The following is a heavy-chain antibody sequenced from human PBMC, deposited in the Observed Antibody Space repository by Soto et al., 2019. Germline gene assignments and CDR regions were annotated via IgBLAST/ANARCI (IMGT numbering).Heavy chain of an antibody. CDR1: GFTFSSYA. V-gene: IGHV3-23*01. CDR2: ISGSGGST. J-gene: IGHJ4*02. Sequence: LRLSCAASGFTFSSYAMSWVRQAPGKGLEWVSAISGSGGSTYYADSVKGRFTISRDNSKNTLYLQMNSLRAEDTAVYYCAKVPYDFWSGSPFDYWGQGTLVTVSS. CDR3: AKVPYDFWSGSPFDY. D-gene: IGHD3-3*01.